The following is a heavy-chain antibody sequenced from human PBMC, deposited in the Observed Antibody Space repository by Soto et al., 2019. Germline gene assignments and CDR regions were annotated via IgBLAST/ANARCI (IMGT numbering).Heavy chain of an antibody. CDR1: GGSISSSYYY. CDR3: ARGFRVPPEALFGVVHNWFAP. Sequence: SETLSLTCTVSGGSISSSYYYWGWIRQPPGKGLEWIGSIYYSGSTYYNPSLKSRVTISVDTSKNQFSLKLSSVTAADTAVYYCARGFRVPPEALFGVVHNWFAPWGQGTLVPVSS. CDR2: IYYSGST. J-gene: IGHJ5*02. D-gene: IGHD3-3*01. V-gene: IGHV4-39*01.